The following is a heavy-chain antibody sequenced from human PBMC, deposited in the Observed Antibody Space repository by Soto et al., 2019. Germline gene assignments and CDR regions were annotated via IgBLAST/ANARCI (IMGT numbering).Heavy chain of an antibody. J-gene: IGHJ2*01. D-gene: IGHD4-17*01. Sequence: ESGGGLVQPGRSLRLSCAASGFTFDDYAMHWVRQAPGKGLEWVSGISWNSGSIGYADSVKGRFTISRDNAKNSLYLQMNSLRAEDTALYYCAKDSVTVTDPRRTWYFDLWGRGTLVTVSS. CDR2: ISWNSGSI. CDR1: GFTFDDYA. V-gene: IGHV3-9*01. CDR3: AKDSVTVTDPRRTWYFDL.